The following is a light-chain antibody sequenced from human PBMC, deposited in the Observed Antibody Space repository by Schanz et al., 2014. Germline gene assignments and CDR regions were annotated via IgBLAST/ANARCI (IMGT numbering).Light chain of an antibody. V-gene: IGKV3-11*01. Sequence: EIVLTQSPDTLSLSPGERATLSCKASQSVNGRFLAWYQKKPGQAPRLLIYGASARASGIPGRFSGGGSGTDFTLTISSLEPEDFAVYYCQQRSNWPPLTFGGGTKVEIK. CDR2: GAS. CDR3: QQRSNWPPLT. J-gene: IGKJ4*01. CDR1: QSVNGRF.